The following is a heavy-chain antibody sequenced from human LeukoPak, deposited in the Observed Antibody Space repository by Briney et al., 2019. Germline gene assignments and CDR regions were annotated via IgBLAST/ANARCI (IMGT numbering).Heavy chain of an antibody. CDR1: GFNFISHW. V-gene: IGHV3-7*01. J-gene: IGHJ4*02. CDR3: ARDYGHSVYDYLPYY. D-gene: IGHD5/OR15-5a*01. CDR2: IRQDEGEK. Sequence: PGGPLRLSCAASGFNFISHWMTWVRQAPGKGLEWVANIRQDEGEKYYADSVTGRFTISRDNAKNAVYLQMAGLRAEATAVYYCARDYGHSVYDYLPYYWGQGTLVTVSS.